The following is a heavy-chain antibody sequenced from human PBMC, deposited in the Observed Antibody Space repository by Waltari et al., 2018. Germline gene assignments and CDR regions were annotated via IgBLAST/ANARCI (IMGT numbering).Heavy chain of an antibody. CDR1: GFTFSSDA. J-gene: IGHJ2*01. Sequence: EVQLLESGGGLVQPGGSLRLSCAASGFTFSSDAMSWVRQAPGKGLEWVSVIYSGGSTYYADSVKGRFTISRDNSKNTLYLQMNSLRAEDTAVYYCAKGCSGGSCYPQKDGWYFDLWGRGTLVTVSS. V-gene: IGHV3-23*03. CDR2: IYSGGST. CDR3: AKGCSGGSCYPQKDGWYFDL. D-gene: IGHD2-15*01.